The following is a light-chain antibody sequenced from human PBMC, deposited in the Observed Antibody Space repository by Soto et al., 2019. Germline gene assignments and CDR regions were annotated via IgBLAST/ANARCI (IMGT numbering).Light chain of an antibody. J-gene: IGKJ5*01. CDR3: QRGDT. CDR1: QSVSSN. Sequence: EIVLTQSPATLSLSPGERATLSCRASQSVSSNLAWYQQKPGQAPRLLIYDASNRATGIPARFSGSGSRTDFTLTISRLEPEDFAVYYCQRGDTFGQGTRLEIK. V-gene: IGKV3-11*01. CDR2: DAS.